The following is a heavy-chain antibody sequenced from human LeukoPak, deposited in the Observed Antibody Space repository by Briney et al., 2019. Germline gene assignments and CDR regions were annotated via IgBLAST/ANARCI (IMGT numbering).Heavy chain of an antibody. CDR2: ISYDGSNK. V-gene: IGHV3-30-3*01. J-gene: IGHJ6*02. CDR1: GFTFSSYA. D-gene: IGHD2-15*01. CDR3: ARGRTRPYCSGDSCYSYYYGMDV. Sequence: PGGSLRLSCAASGFTFSSYAMHWVRQAPGKGLEWVAVISYDGSNKYYADSVKGRFTISRDNSKNTLYLQMNSLRAEDTAVYYCARGRTRPYCSGDSCYSYYYGMDVWGQGTTVTVSS.